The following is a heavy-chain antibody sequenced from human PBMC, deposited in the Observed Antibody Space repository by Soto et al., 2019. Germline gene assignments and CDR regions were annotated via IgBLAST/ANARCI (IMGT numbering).Heavy chain of an antibody. Sequence: SETLSLTCTVSGGSISSGDYYWSWIRQPPGKGLEWIGYIYYSGSTYYNPSLKSRVTISVDTSKNQLSLKLSSVTAADTAVYYCARDFSGTAMVTGYYYYGMDVWGQGTTVTVSS. J-gene: IGHJ6*02. D-gene: IGHD5-18*01. CDR2: IYYSGST. CDR1: GGSISSGDYY. CDR3: ARDFSGTAMVTGYYYYGMDV. V-gene: IGHV4-30-4*01.